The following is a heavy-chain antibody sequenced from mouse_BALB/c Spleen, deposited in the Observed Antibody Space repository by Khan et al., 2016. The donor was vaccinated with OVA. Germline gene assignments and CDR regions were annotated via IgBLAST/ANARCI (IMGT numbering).Heavy chain of an antibody. D-gene: IGHD2-13*01. CDR1: GFSLTNYG. CDR3: DRAPYYRDRIVEY. J-gene: IGHJ4*01. CDR2: IWSEGST. Sequence: QVQLKQSGPGLVAPSQSLSITCTISGFSLTNYGIHWVRQPPGKGLEWLVVIWSEGSTTYNSALKSRLTISKDNSTSQVSLKMNSLQTDDTAMYFCDRAPYYRDRIVEYWGQGTTVTVSS. V-gene: IGHV2-6-1*01.